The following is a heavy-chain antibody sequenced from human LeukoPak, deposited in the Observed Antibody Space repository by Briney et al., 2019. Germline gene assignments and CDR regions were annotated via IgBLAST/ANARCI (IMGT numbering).Heavy chain of an antibody. V-gene: IGHV4-34*01. D-gene: IGHD3-22*01. CDR1: GGSFSGYY. Sequence: SETLSLTCAVYGGSFSGYYWSWIRQPPGKGLEWIGSIYYSGSTYYNPSLKSRVTISVDTSKNQFSLKLSSVTAADTAVYYCARDLGQYYYDSSGYYYYYYGMDVWGQGTTVTVSS. J-gene: IGHJ6*02. CDR3: ARDLGQYYYDSSGYYYYYYGMDV. CDR2: IYYSGST.